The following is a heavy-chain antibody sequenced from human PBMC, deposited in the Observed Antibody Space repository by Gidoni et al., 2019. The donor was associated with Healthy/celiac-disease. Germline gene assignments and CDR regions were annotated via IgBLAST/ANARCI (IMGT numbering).Heavy chain of an antibody. J-gene: IGHJ5*02. Sequence: QVQLLESGGGLVQPGGSLRLSCSASGFTFSDYFLSWIRRTPGKGLEWGTDISSSSADTNYADSVKGRFTINRDNDKNSLYLQMNSLRVEDTAVDYCESRGRLGPDNNWFDPWGQGTLVTVSS. CDR2: ISSSSADT. CDR3: ESRGRLGPDNNWFDP. CDR1: GFTFSDYF. D-gene: IGHD3-9*01. V-gene: IGHV3-11*03.